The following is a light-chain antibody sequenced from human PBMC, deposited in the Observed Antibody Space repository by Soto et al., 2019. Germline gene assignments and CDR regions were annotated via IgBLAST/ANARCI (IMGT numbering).Light chain of an antibody. CDR3: QSYDSSLSGYVV. V-gene: IGLV1-40*01. Sequence: QLVLTQPTSVSGAPGQRVTISCTGSSSNIGAGYDVHWYQQLPGTAPKLLIYGNSNRPSGVTDRFAGSKSGTSASLAITGLQAEDEADYYCQSYDSSLSGYVVFGGGTKLTVL. CDR1: SSNIGAGYD. J-gene: IGLJ2*01. CDR2: GNS.